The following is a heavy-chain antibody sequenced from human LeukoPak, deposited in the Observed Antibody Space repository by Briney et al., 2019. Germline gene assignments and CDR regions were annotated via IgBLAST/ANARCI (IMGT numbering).Heavy chain of an antibody. CDR3: ARGRGSGSYYFDY. Sequence: PGGSLRLSCAASGFTFSSYWMHWVRQAPGKGLVRVSRINSDGSSTSYADSVKGRFTISRDNAKNTLYLQMNSLRAEDTAVYYCARGRGSGSYYFDYWGQGTLVTVSS. CDR1: GFTFSSYW. D-gene: IGHD3-10*01. V-gene: IGHV3-74*01. CDR2: INSDGSST. J-gene: IGHJ4*02.